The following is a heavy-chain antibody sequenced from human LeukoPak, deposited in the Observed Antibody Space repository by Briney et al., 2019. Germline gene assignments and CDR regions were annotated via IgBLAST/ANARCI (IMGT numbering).Heavy chain of an antibody. V-gene: IGHV3-23*01. Sequence: PGGSLRLSCAASGFTFSSYAMSWVRQAPGKGLEWVSAISGSGGSTYYADSAKGRFTISRDNSKNTLYLQVNSLRAEDTAVYYCARAYSSGWYPRPEYFDYWGQGTLVTVSS. CDR2: ISGSGGST. CDR3: ARAYSSGWYPRPEYFDY. J-gene: IGHJ4*02. CDR1: GFTFSSYA. D-gene: IGHD6-19*01.